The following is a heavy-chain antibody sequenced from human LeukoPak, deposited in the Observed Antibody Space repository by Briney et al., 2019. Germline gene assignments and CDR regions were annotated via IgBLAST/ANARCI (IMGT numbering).Heavy chain of an antibody. CDR2: TYSRSRWYY. V-gene: IGHV6-1*01. J-gene: IGHJ4*02. Sequence: SQTLSLTCAISGDSVSSNSAAWNWIRQSPSRGLERLGRTYSRSRWYYDYAVSVKSRITISPDTSKNQFSLQLNSVTPEDTAVYYCARQLQMEFDYWGQGTLVTVSS. D-gene: IGHD2-2*01. CDR3: ARQLQMEFDY. CDR1: GDSVSSNSAA.